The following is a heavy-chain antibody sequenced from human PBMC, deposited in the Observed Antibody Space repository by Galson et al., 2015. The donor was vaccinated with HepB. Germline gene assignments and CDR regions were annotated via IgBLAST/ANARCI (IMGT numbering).Heavy chain of an antibody. D-gene: IGHD2-2*01. CDR1: GYTFTGYY. J-gene: IGHJ6*03. Sequence: SVKVSCKASGYTFTGYYMHWVRQAPGQGLEWMGRINPNSGGTNYAQKFQGRVTMTRDTSISTAYMELSRLRSDDTAVYYCARGPIVVVPAAMGFSTYYYYYYMDVWGKGTTVTVSS. CDR2: INPNSGGT. CDR3: ARGPIVVVPAAMGFSTYYYYYYMDV. V-gene: IGHV1-2*06.